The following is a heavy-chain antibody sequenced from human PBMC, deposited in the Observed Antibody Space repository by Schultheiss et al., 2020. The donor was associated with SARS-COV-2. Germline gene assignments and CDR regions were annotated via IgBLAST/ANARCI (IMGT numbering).Heavy chain of an antibody. CDR1: GGSFRGYY. Sequence: SETLSLTCAVYGGSFRGYYWSWIRQPPGKGLDWIGEINDRGSTNYNPSFKSRVTISVDTSKNQFSLKLSSVTAADTAVYYCARAPNVDIVATHGGFDYWGQGTLVTVSS. J-gene: IGHJ4*02. CDR3: ARAPNVDIVATHGGFDY. D-gene: IGHD5-12*01. CDR2: INDRGST. V-gene: IGHV4-34*01.